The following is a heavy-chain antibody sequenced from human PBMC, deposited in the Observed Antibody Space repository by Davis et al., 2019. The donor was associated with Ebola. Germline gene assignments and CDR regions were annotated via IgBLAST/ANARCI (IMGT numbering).Heavy chain of an antibody. CDR1: GYTFTSYA. J-gene: IGHJ4*02. Sequence: AASVKVSCKASGYTFTSYAMHWVRQAPGQRLEWMGWINAGNGNTKYSQKFQGRVTITRDTSASTAYMELSSLRSEDTAVYYCARWAIETTMPHDWGQGTLVTVSS. V-gene: IGHV1-3*01. CDR2: INAGNGNT. D-gene: IGHD2-2*01. CDR3: ARWAIETTMPHD.